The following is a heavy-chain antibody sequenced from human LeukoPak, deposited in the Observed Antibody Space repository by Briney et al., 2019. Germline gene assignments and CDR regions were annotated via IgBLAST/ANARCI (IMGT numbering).Heavy chain of an antibody. CDR1: GGSFSGYY. V-gene: IGHV4-34*01. Sequence: SETLSLTCAVYGGSFSGYYWSWIRQPPGKGLEWIGEINHSGSTNYNPSLKSRVTISVDTFKNQFSLKLSSVTAADTAVYYCARAKLLWFRELLSYFDYWGQGTLVTVSS. J-gene: IGHJ4*02. D-gene: IGHD3-10*01. CDR2: INHSGST. CDR3: ARAKLLWFRELLSYFDY.